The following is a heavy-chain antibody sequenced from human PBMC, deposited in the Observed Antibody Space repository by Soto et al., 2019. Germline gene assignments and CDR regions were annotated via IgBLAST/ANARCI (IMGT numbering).Heavy chain of an antibody. D-gene: IGHD2-21*02. CDR2: IKTKTDGGTT. V-gene: IGHV3-15*01. J-gene: IGHJ6*02. CDR3: TTGVTSRGMDV. CDR1: GFTFSNAW. Sequence: EVQLVESGGGLVKPGGSLRLSCAASGFTFSNAWMSWVRQAPGKGLEWVGRIKTKTDGGTTDYAAPVKGRFTISRDDSKNTLYLQMNSLKTEDTAVYYCTTGVTSRGMDVWGQWTTVTVSS.